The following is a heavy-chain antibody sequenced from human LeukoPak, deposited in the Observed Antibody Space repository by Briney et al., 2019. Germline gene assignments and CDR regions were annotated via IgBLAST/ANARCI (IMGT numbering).Heavy chain of an antibody. D-gene: IGHD3-22*01. V-gene: IGHV3-11*01. CDR3: AGGPEYYCDSSGYYLEDY. CDR1: GFTFSDYY. CDR2: ISSSGSTI. J-gene: IGHJ4*02. Sequence: PGGSLRLSCAASGFTFSDYYMSWIRQAPGKGLEWVSYISSSGSTIYYADSVKGRFTISRDNAKNSLYLQMNSLRAEDTAVYYCAGGPEYYCDSSGYYLEDYWGQGTLVTVSS.